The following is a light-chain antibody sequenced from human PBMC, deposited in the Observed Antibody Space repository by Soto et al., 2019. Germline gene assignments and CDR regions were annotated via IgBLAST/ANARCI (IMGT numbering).Light chain of an antibody. J-gene: IGLJ2*01. CDR2: EVS. CDR1: SSDGGGYSY. V-gene: IGLV2-14*01. CDR3: SSYTNTSDVV. Sequence: QSALTQPASVSGSPGQSITISCTETSSDGGGYSYVSWYQQHPGKAPKLMIYEVSDRPSGASNRFSGSKSGNTASLTVSGLQAEDEADYYCSSYTNTSDVVFGGGTQLTVL.